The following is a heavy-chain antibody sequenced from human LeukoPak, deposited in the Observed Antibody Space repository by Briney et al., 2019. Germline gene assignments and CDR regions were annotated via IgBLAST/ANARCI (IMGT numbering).Heavy chain of an antibody. CDR3: ARHSRTYYDILTGSYGGCFDY. CDR2: IYTSGST. D-gene: IGHD3-9*01. CDR1: GGSISSYY. J-gene: IGHJ4*02. Sequence: ASETLSLTCTVSGGSISSYYWSWIRQPAGKGLEWIGRIYTSGSTNYNPSLKSRVTISVDTSKNQFSLRLNSVTAADTAEYYCARHSRTYYDILTGSYGGCFDYWGQRSLVTVSP. V-gene: IGHV4-4*07.